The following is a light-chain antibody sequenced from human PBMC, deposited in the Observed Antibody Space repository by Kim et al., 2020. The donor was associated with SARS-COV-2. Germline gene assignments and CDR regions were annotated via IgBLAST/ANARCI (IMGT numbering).Light chain of an antibody. Sequence: QSSTISCTGSGSDVGGYDYVSWYQQHPGTATKVIIYDVSKRPSEVSHRFSGSKSGNTASLTISGLQGEDAADYYCSSYTTTATFELFGGGTQLTVL. CDR3: SSYTTTATFEL. CDR2: DVS. CDR1: GSDVGGYDY. V-gene: IGLV2-14*03. J-gene: IGLJ2*01.